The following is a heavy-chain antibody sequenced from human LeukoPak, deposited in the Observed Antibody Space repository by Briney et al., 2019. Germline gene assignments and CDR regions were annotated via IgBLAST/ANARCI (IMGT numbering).Heavy chain of an antibody. V-gene: IGHV1-18*01. CDR2: ISAYNGNT. CDR1: GYTFTSYG. Sequence: GASVKVSCKASGYTFTSYGISWVRQAPGQGLEWMGWISAYNGNTNYAQKLQGRVTMTTDTSTSTAYMELRCLRSDDTAVYYCARALSYSSSWYEFDYWGQGTLVTVSS. J-gene: IGHJ4*02. CDR3: ARALSYSSSWYEFDY. D-gene: IGHD6-13*01.